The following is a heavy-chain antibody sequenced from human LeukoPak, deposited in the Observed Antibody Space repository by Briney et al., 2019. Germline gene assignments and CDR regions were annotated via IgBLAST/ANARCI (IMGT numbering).Heavy chain of an antibody. J-gene: IGHJ4*02. Sequence: PGGSLRLSCAASGFTVSSNYMSWVRQAPGEGLEWVSVIYSGGSTYYADSVKGRFTISRDNSKNTLYLQMNSLRAEDTAVYYCASTSARFQLLYAFDYWGQGTLVTVSS. CDR3: ASTSARFQLLYAFDY. CDR1: GFTVSSNY. V-gene: IGHV3-66*01. D-gene: IGHD2-2*02. CDR2: IYSGGST.